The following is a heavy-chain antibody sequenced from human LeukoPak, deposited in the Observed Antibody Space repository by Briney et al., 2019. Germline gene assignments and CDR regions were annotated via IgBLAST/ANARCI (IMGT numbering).Heavy chain of an antibody. V-gene: IGHV3-7*03. CDR2: IKRDGSEK. J-gene: IGHJ4*02. CDR3: ARDGSSLWFGELFYFDY. CDR1: GFTFSSYW. Sequence: GGSLRLSCAASGFTFSSYWMSWVRQAPGKGLEWVANIKRDGSEKYYVDSVKGRFTISRDNAKNSLYLQMNSLRAEDTAVYYCARDGSSLWFGELFYFDYWGQGTLVTVSS. D-gene: IGHD3-10*01.